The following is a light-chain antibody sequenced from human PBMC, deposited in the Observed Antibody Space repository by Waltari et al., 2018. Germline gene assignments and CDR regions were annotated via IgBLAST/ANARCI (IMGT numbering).Light chain of an antibody. V-gene: IGKV4-1*01. CDR1: LSVLYSSNDKDY. Sequence: DIVMTQSPDSLAVSLGERAKIDCKSSLSVLYSSNDKDYLAWYQQKPGQPPKLLIYWASTRESGVPDRFSGSGSGTDFTLTISRLQAEDVAVYYCQQHYSTPPTFGQGTKLEIK. J-gene: IGKJ2*01. CDR3: QQHYSTPPT. CDR2: WAS.